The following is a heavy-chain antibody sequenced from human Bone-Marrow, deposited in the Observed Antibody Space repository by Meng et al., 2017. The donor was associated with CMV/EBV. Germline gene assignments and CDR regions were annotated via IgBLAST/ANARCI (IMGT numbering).Heavy chain of an antibody. J-gene: IGHJ6*02. V-gene: IGHV4-34*01. Sequence: GSLRLSCAVYGGSFSGYYWSWIRQAPGKGLEWIGEINHSGSINYSPSLKSRVTISVDTSKNQFSLKLSSVTAADTAVYYCARGGIRFLESLSYGMDVWGQGNTVTGCS. D-gene: IGHD3-3*01. CDR1: GGSFSGYY. CDR3: ARGGIRFLESLSYGMDV. CDR2: INHSGSI.